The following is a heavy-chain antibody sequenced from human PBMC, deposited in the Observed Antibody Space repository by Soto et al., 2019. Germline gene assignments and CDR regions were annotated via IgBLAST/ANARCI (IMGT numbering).Heavy chain of an antibody. CDR2: IYYSGST. D-gene: IGHD2-15*01. CDR1: GGSVSSGSYY. CDR3: ARDAGAYCSGGSCYSSPHNWFDP. V-gene: IGHV4-61*01. Sequence: SETLSLTCTVSGGSVSSGSYYWSWIRQPPGKGLEWIGYIYYSGSTNYNPSLKSRVTISVDTSKNQFSLKLSSVTAADTAVYYCARDAGAYCSGGSCYSSPHNWFDPWGQGALVTVSS. J-gene: IGHJ5*02.